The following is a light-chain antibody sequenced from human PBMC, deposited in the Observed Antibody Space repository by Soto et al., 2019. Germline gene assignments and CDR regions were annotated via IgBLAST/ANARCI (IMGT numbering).Light chain of an antibody. CDR2: ANN. Sequence: SALTQPPSVSGTPGQTVTISCSGTNTKIGSSTVNWYQPLPGTAPIRLIYANNHRPSGVPERFSASKSGSSAYLAISGVLSEDEADYFCAAWDDILNGHWVFGGGTKVTVL. CDR3: AAWDDILNGHWV. J-gene: IGLJ3*02. V-gene: IGLV1-44*01. CDR1: NTKIGSST.